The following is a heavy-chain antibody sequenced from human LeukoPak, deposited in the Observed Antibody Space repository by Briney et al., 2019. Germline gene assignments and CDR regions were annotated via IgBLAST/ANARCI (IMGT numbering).Heavy chain of an antibody. CDR2: INHSGST. D-gene: IGHD5-12*01. CDR3: ARERVVATIESSWFDP. J-gene: IGHJ5*02. V-gene: IGHV4-34*01. CDR1: GGSISSYY. Sequence: PSETLSLTCTVSGGSISSYYWSWIRQPPGKGLEWIGEINHSGSTNYNPSLKSRVTISVDTSKNQFSLKLSSVTAADTAVYYCARERVVATIESSWFDPWGQGTLVTVSS.